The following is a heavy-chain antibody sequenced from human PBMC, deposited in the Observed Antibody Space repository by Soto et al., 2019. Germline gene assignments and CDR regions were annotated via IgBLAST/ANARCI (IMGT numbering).Heavy chain of an antibody. J-gene: IGHJ4*02. Sequence: QTGGSLRLSCAASGFTFSSYAMSWVRQDPGKGLEWVSAISGSGGSTYYADSVKGRFTISRDNSKNTLYLQMNSLRAEDTAVYYCAKELFDYYDSSGYYYGYYFDYWGQGTLVTVSS. D-gene: IGHD3-22*01. CDR1: GFTFSSYA. CDR2: ISGSGGST. CDR3: AKELFDYYDSSGYYYGYYFDY. V-gene: IGHV3-23*01.